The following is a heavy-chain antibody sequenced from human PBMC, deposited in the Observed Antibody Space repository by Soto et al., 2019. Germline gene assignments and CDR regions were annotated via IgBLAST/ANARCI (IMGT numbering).Heavy chain of an antibody. CDR2: IYDNGTT. Sequence: EVQLVESGGGLIQPGGSLRLSCAASGLTVSNAYMAWVRQAPGMGLEWVSVIYDNGTTYYADSVKGRFTIPRDTSTNTLSLQMDSLRAEDTAVYYCVSPLPSGRNYGLDVWGQGTTVTVSS. CDR3: VSPLPSGRNYGLDV. J-gene: IGHJ6*02. V-gene: IGHV3-53*01. CDR1: GLTVSNAY. D-gene: IGHD3-10*01.